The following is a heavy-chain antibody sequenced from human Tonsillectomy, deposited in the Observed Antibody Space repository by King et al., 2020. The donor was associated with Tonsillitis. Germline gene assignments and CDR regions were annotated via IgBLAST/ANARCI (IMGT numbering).Heavy chain of an antibody. CDR1: GCSLSTRGMC. CDR2: IDWDDDK. CDR3: ERIGYYYDSSGVIDY. V-gene: IGHV2-70*01. D-gene: IGHD3-22*01. Sequence: TLKESGPALVKPTQTLTLTCTFSGCSLSTRGMCLSWIRQPPGKALEWLALIDWDDDKYFNPCLKTRLTISKEPSKNQVVLTMTNMDPVDTATYYCERIGYYYDSSGVIDYWGQGTLVTVSS. J-gene: IGHJ4*02.